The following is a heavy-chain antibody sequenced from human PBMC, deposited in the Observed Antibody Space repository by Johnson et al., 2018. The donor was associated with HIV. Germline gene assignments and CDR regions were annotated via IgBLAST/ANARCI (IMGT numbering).Heavy chain of an antibody. V-gene: IGHV3-74*01. Sequence: EVQLVESGGVVVQPGGSLRLSCAASGFTFSSYWMHWVRQAPGKGLVWVSRINSDGSSTSYADSVKGRFTISRDNSKNTLYLQMNSLRAEDTAVYYCAKDGMGGNYWYAFDIWGQGTMVTVSS. CDR3: AKDGMGGNYWYAFDI. CDR2: INSDGSST. CDR1: GFTFSSYW. D-gene: IGHD1-26*01. J-gene: IGHJ3*02.